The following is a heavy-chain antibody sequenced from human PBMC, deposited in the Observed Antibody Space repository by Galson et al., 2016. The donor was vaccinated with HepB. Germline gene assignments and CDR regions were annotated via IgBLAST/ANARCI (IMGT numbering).Heavy chain of an antibody. Sequence: LRLSCAGSGFLFRGYGMHWVRQAPGKGLEWVAADSMDGRRKFYSDSVRGRFTISRDNSNNMLFLQMDSLRPDDTAVYYCAKRHEFCPPVGCSVDYWGQGTLVSVSS. D-gene: IGHD3-10*02. CDR3: AKRHEFCPPVGCSVDY. CDR1: GFLFRGYG. J-gene: IGHJ4*02. V-gene: IGHV3-30*18. CDR2: DSMDGRRK.